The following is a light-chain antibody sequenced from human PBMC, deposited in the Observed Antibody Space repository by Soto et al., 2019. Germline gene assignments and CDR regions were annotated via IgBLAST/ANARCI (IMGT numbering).Light chain of an antibody. J-gene: IGLJ1*01. CDR1: SSDLGGYKY. CDR3: SSYSGSNTYV. V-gene: IGLV2-8*01. Sequence: QSAPTQPPSASGSPGQSVTISCTGTSSDLGGYKYVSWHQQHPGKAPKLIIYEVNKRPSGVPDRFSGSKSGNTASLTVSGLQAEDEADYYCSSYSGSNTYVFGTGTKVTVL. CDR2: EVN.